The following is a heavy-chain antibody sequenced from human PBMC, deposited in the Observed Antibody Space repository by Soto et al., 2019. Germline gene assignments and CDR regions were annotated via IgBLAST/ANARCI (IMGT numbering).Heavy chain of an antibody. Sequence: ASVKVSCKASGYTFSGYFMHWVRQAPGLGLEWMGWINPKSGGTNYAQNFQGRVTLTRDTSITTAYMEVKGLRSDDTAVYYCATESSSGWSPFDSWGQGTLVTVSS. CDR3: ATESSSGWSPFDS. J-gene: IGHJ4*02. D-gene: IGHD6-19*01. CDR1: GYTFSGYF. V-gene: IGHV1-2*02. CDR2: INPKSGGT.